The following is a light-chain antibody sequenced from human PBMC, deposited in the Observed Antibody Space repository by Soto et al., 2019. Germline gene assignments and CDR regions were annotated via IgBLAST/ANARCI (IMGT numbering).Light chain of an antibody. CDR2: AAS. J-gene: IGKJ4*01. CDR1: QAISNY. CDR3: QKYNSAPLT. Sequence: DIQMTQSPSSLSAFVGDRVTITCRASQAISNYLSWYQHKPGKDPKLLIYAASTLQSGVPSRFSGSGSGTDFTLTISSLPPEDVATYYCQKYNSAPLTFGGGTKVEIK. V-gene: IGKV1-27*01.